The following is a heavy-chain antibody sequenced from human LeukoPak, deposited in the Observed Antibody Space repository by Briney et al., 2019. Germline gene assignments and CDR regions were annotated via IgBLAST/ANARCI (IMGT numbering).Heavy chain of an antibody. J-gene: IGHJ4*02. CDR2: IYYTGST. CDR3: ARGILDY. CDR1: GGISDYY. V-gene: IGHV4-59*01. Sequence: PSETLSLTCTVSGGISDYYWNWIRQPPGEGLEWIGYIYYTGSTSYNPSLESRVTISLDTSRNHFSLRLTSVTAADTAIYYCARGILDYWGQGTLVTVSS.